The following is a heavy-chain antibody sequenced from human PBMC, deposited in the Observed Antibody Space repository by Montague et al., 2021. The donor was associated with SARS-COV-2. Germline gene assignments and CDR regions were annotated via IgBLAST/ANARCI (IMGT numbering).Heavy chain of an antibody. CDR1: GGSVNSGGYY. CDR3: ARDRTADYYDDYETAGYLNSYGMDV. J-gene: IGHJ6*02. CDR2: IYYSGTT. V-gene: IGHV4-61*08. Sequence: SETLSLTCTVSGGSVNSGGYYWSWIRQPPGKGLEWIGNIYYSGTTNYNPSLKSRVTISVDTSKNQFSLKLSSVTAADTSAYYCARDRTADYYDDYETAGYLNSYGMDVWGQGTTVTVSS. D-gene: IGHD4-17*01.